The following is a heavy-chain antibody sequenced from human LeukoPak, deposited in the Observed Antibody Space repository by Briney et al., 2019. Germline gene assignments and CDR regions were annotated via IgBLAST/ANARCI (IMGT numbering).Heavy chain of an antibody. CDR3: ARATITMMVGIPADAFDI. CDR2: TRNKANYYST. Sequence: GGSLRLSCAASGFTFSDHYMDWVRQAPGKGLEWVGRTRNKANYYSTEYAASVKGRFTISRDDSKNSLCLQMNSLKTEDTAVYYCARATITMMVGIPADAFDIWGQGTMVTVSS. D-gene: IGHD3-22*01. CDR1: GFTFSDHY. J-gene: IGHJ3*02. V-gene: IGHV3-72*01.